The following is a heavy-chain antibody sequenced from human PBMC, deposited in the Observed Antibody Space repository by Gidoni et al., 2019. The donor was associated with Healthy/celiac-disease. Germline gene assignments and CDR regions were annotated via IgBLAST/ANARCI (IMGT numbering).Heavy chain of an antibody. J-gene: IGHJ4*02. Sequence: QVQLVETGGGVVQPGRSLSPSCAASGFTFSSYGMHWVRQAPGKGLEWVAVISYEGSNKYYAGSVKGRFTISRDNSKNTLYLQMNSLRAEDTAVYYCANSYGDYFDYWGQGTLVTVSS. V-gene: IGHV3-30*18. CDR3: ANSYGDYFDY. D-gene: IGHD4-17*01. CDR2: ISYEGSNK. CDR1: GFTFSSYG.